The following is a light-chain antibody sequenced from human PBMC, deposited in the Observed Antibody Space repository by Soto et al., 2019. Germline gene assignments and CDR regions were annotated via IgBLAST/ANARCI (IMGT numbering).Light chain of an antibody. Sequence: QAVVTQPPSVSGAPGQRVTISCTGSRSNIGARYDVHWYQQLPGTAPKLLIYGNTNRPSGVPDRFSGSKSGTSASLAITGLQAEDEADYYCQSFDSSLSVVVFGGGTKLTVL. V-gene: IGLV1-40*01. CDR2: GNT. CDR1: RSNIGARYD. J-gene: IGLJ2*01. CDR3: QSFDSSLSVVV.